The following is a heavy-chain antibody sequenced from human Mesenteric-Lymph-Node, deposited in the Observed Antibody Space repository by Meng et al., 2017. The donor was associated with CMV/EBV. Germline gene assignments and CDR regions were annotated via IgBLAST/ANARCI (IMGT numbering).Heavy chain of an antibody. V-gene: IGHV3-48*03. CDR2: ISGSGDTI. Sequence: GGSLRLSCAASGFTFSNYEMNWVRQAPGQGLEWLSYISGSGDTISYADSVKGRFTISRDNAKNSLYLQMTSLRAEDTAVYYCATHYDFWSGYFPVGSAFDNWGQGTMVTVSS. D-gene: IGHD3-3*01. CDR1: GFTFSNYE. CDR3: ATHYDFWSGYFPVGSAFDN. J-gene: IGHJ3*02.